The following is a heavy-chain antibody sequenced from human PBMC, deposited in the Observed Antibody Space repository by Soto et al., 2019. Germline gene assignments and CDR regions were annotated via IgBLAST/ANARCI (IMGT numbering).Heavy chain of an antibody. D-gene: IGHD3-3*01. Sequence: SETRSLTCTVSGGSISSYYWSWIRQPPGKGLEWIGYIFYSGSTNYNPSLKSRVTISVDTSKNQFSLTLSSVTAADTAVYYCARVGWSIHHGHKASDICGPGTMVTVSS. CDR1: GGSISSYY. J-gene: IGHJ3*02. CDR2: IFYSGST. V-gene: IGHV4-59*12. CDR3: ARVGWSIHHGHKASDI.